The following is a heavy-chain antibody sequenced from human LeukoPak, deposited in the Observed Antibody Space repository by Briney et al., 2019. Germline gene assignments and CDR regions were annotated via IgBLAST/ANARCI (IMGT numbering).Heavy chain of an antibody. V-gene: IGHV3-23*01. CDR1: GFTFSSYG. D-gene: IGHD1-1*01. CDR2: ISGSGDST. CDR3: AKSKQLAPWDY. Sequence: GGSLRLSCAASGFTFSSYGMAWVRQAPGKGLEWVSTISGSGDSTYYADSVKGRFTISRDNSKNTLYLQMNSLRAEDTAVYYCAKSKQLAPWDYWGQGTLVTVSS. J-gene: IGHJ4*02.